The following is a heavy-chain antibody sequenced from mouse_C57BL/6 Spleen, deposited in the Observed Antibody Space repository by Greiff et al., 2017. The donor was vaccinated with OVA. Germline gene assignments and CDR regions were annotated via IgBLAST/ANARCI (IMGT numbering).Heavy chain of an antibody. V-gene: IGHV1-22*01. CDR3: ARKDSSGYVRYYAMDY. D-gene: IGHD3-2*02. Sequence: VQLQQSGPELVKPGASVKMSCKASGYTFTDYNMHWVKQSHGKSLEWIGYINPNNGGTSYNQKFKGKATLTVNKSSSTAYMELRSLTSEDSAVYYCARKDSSGYVRYYAMDYWGQGTSVTVSS. J-gene: IGHJ4*01. CDR1: GYTFTDYN. CDR2: INPNNGGT.